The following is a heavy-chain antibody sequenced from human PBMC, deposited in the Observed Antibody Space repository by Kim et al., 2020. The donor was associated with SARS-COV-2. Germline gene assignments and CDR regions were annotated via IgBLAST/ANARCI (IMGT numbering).Heavy chain of an antibody. CDR2: FDPEEGET. J-gene: IGHJ6*02. CDR3: ATATHYFESSGYRYGMDV. D-gene: IGHD3-22*01. V-gene: IGHV1-24*01. CDR1: GYTLTELS. Sequence: ASVKVSCKVSGYTLTELSMHWVRQAPGKGLEWMGGFDPEEGETIYAQKFQGRVTMTEDTSTDTAYMELSSLRSEDTAVYYFATATHYFESSGYRYGMDVWGQGATVTVSS.